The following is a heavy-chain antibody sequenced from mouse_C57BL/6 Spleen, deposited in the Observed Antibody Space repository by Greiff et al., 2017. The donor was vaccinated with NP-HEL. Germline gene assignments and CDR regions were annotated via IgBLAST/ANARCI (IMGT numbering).Heavy chain of an antibody. Sequence: QVQLQQSGAELARPGASVKLSCKASGYTFTSYGISWVKQRTGQGLEWIGEIYPRSGNTYYNEKFKGKATLTADKSSSTAYMELRSLTSEDSAVYFCARGDGYGYWYFDVWGTGTTVTVSS. CDR2: IYPRSGNT. CDR3: ARGDGYGYWYFDV. V-gene: IGHV1-81*01. J-gene: IGHJ1*03. CDR1: GYTFTSYG. D-gene: IGHD2-2*01.